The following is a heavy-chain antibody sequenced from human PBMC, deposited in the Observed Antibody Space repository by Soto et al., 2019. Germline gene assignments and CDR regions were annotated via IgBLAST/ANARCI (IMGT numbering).Heavy chain of an antibody. CDR1: GFTFSSYA. V-gene: IGHV3-30-3*01. CDR3: ARDKGKIQLWFSFCMDV. Sequence: GGSLRLSCAASGFTFSSYAMHWVRQAPGKGLEWVAVISYDGSNKYYADSVKGRFTISRDNSKNTLYLQMNILRAEDTAVYYCARDKGKIQLWFSFCMDVWGQGTTFTVSS. D-gene: IGHD5-18*01. J-gene: IGHJ6*02. CDR2: ISYDGSNK.